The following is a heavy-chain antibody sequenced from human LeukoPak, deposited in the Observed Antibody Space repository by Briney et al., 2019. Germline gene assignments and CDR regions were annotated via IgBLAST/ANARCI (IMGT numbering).Heavy chain of an antibody. D-gene: IGHD2-2*01. J-gene: IGHJ4*02. CDR2: VFPFDSDV. CDR3: ARHALGCITTSCHWDY. Sequence: GESLKISCQGSGYSFTTYWIGWVRQVPGKGLEWVGIVFPFDSDVRYSPSFQGQVTVSADKSISTAYLQWSSLKASDTATYYCARHALGCITTSCHWDYWGQGTLVTVSS. CDR1: GYSFTTYW. V-gene: IGHV5-51*01.